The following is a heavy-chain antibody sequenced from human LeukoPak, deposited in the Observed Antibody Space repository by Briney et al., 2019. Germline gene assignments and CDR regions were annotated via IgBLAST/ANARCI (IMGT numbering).Heavy chain of an antibody. CDR3: ARDHTVTPSHAFDI. CDR2: ISYDGSNK. D-gene: IGHD4-17*01. Sequence: GGSLRLSRAASGFTFSSYAMHWVRQAPGKGLEWVAVISYDGSNKYYADSVKGRFTISRDNSKNTLYLQMNSLRAEVTAVYYCARDHTVTPSHAFDIWGQGTMVTVSS. V-gene: IGHV3-30*04. J-gene: IGHJ3*02. CDR1: GFTFSSYA.